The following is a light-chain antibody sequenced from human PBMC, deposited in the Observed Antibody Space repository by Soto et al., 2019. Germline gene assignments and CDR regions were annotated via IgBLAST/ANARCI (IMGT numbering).Light chain of an antibody. Sequence: EIVLTQSPATLSLSPGERATLSCRASQSVSSYLAWYQQKPGQAPRLLIYDASNRATGIPARFSGSGSGTDFTLTSSSLEPEDFAVYYCQQRSNWPRGGYTFGQGTKLEIK. CDR1: QSVSSY. CDR2: DAS. V-gene: IGKV3-11*01. CDR3: QQRSNWPRGGYT. J-gene: IGKJ2*01.